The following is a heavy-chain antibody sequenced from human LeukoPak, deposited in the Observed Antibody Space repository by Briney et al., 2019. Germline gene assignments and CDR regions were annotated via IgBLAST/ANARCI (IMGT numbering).Heavy chain of an antibody. D-gene: IGHD6-19*01. J-gene: IGHJ4*02. CDR1: GFTFTNYW. CDR2: IKEDGSQI. Sequence: GGSLRLSCAGSGFTFTNYWTNWVRQAPGKGLEWVANIKEDGSQIYYVDSVKGRFTISRDNAKNSVYLQMNSLRAEDTAVYYCAGSSGWLFDYWGQGTLVAVSS. V-gene: IGHV3-7*01. CDR3: AGSSGWLFDY.